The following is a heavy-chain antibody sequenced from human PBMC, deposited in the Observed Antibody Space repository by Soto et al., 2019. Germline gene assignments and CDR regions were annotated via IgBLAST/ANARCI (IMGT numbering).Heavy chain of an antibody. V-gene: IGHV3-23*01. CDR2: IGGGGDDT. CDR3: AKDRMSYNSVWDPFDI. CDR1: VFSFSSYA. Sequence: GGSLRLSCAASVFSFSSYAMSWVRQAPGKGLEWVSGIGGGGDDTDYAVSVKGRFTISRDNSRNTMFLQMNSLRAEDTAVYYCAKDRMSYNSVWDPFDIWGQGTMVTVSS. J-gene: IGHJ3*02. D-gene: IGHD1-20*01.